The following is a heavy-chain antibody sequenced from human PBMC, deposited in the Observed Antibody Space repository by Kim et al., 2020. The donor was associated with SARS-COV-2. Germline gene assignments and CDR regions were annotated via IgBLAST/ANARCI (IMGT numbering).Heavy chain of an antibody. Sequence: GGSLRLSCVASRLSFSSSAMTWVRQAPGKGLEWVATIFGSGHGTYYADSVRGRFIVSRDNSENTLFLQMDNLRVDDTAIYYCAKNVHITSVTFLWYFDLWGRGTSVTVSS. CDR2: IFGSGHGT. V-gene: IGHV3-23*01. D-gene: IGHD2-2*01. CDR3: AKNVHITSVTFLWYFDL. CDR1: RLSFSSSA. J-gene: IGHJ2*01.